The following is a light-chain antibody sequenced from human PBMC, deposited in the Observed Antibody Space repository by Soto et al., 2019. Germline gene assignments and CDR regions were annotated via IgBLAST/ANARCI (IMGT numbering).Light chain of an antibody. CDR1: SSDVGDYNY. CDR2: EVS. Sequence: QSVLTQPRSVSGSPGQSVTISCTGTSSDVGDYNYVSWYRQHPGKAPKLMIYEVSNRPSGVSNRFSGSKSGNTASLTISGLQAEDEADYYCSSYTSTLEVFGNGTKVTVL. J-gene: IGLJ1*01. CDR3: SSYTSTLEV. V-gene: IGLV2-14*01.